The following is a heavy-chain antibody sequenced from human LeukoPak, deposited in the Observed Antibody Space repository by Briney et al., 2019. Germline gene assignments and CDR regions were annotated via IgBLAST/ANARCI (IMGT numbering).Heavy chain of an antibody. CDR1: GGTFSSYA. Sequence: GASVKVSCKASGGTFSSYAISWVRQAPGQGLEWMGRIIPILGIANYAQKFQGRVTITADKPTSTAYMELSSLRSEDTAVYYCATPVYDYGSGSYRYWGQGTLVTVSS. V-gene: IGHV1-69*04. J-gene: IGHJ4*02. D-gene: IGHD3-10*01. CDR2: IIPILGIA. CDR3: ATPVYDYGSGSYRY.